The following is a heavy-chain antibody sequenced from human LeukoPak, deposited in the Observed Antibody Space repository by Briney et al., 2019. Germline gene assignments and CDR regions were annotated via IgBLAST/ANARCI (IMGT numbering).Heavy chain of an antibody. CDR1: GYSFTSYW. J-gene: IGHJ4*02. CDR2: IYPSDSHT. D-gene: IGHD2-21*02. V-gene: IGHV5-51*01. CDR3: ATHELGVSAISYYFDY. Sequence: HGESLKISCKGSGYSFTSYWIAWVRQVPGKGLEWMGIIYPSDSHTRYSPSFQGQVTISADKSINTAYLHWNSLKASDTAMYYCATHELGVSAISYYFDYWGQGTLVTVSS.